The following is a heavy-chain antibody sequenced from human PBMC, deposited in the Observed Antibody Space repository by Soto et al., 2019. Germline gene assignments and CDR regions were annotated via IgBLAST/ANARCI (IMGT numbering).Heavy chain of an antibody. CDR3: ARHVPHYYDSSGYYEFFDY. Sequence: SETLSLTCTVSGGSISSSSYYWGWIRQPPGKGLEWIGSIYYSGSTYYNPSLKSRVTISVDTSKNQFSLKLSSVTAADTAVYYCARHVPHYYDSSGYYEFFDYWGQGTLVPVSS. CDR1: GGSISSSSYY. J-gene: IGHJ4*02. D-gene: IGHD3-22*01. CDR2: IYYSGST. V-gene: IGHV4-39*01.